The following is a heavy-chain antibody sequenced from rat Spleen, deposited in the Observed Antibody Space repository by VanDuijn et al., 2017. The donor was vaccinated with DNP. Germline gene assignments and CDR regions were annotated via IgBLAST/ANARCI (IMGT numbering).Heavy chain of an antibody. D-gene: IGHD1-10*01. V-gene: IGHV5-20*01. CDR1: GFTFSDFY. CDR3: ARRGQLPYWYFDF. J-gene: IGHJ1*01. Sequence: EVQLVESGGGLVQSGNSLKLSCAASGFTFSDFYMAWVRQAPTKGLEWVASISYDGGRTYYRDSVKGRFTISRDNAKSTLYLQMDSLRSEDTATYYCARRGQLPYWYFDFWGPGTMVTVSS. CDR2: ISYDGGRT.